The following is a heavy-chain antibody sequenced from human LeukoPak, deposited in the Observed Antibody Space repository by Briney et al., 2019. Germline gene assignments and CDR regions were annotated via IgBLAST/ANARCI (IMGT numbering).Heavy chain of an antibody. CDR3: ASGSHIRVYDTNPYYGHY. CDR2: ISAYNGTT. Sequence: ASVKVSCKASGYTFFSYGFSWVRQAPGQGLEWMGWISAYNGTTNYAQNFQGRVTMTTDTSTTTVYMELRSLRSEDTALYYCASGSHIRVYDTNPYYGHYWGQGTLVTVSS. J-gene: IGHJ4*02. CDR1: GYTFFSYG. V-gene: IGHV1-18*01. D-gene: IGHD3-22*01.